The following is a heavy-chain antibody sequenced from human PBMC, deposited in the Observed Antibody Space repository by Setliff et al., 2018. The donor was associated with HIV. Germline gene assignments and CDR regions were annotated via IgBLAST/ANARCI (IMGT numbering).Heavy chain of an antibody. CDR1: GFTFDDYG. CDR2: INWNGDTA. CDR3: ARLRGPGSHDAFDI. J-gene: IGHJ3*02. D-gene: IGHD3-10*01. V-gene: IGHV3-20*01. Sequence: RPGGSLRLPCVAYGFTFDDYGMTWVLQVPGKGLECVSAINWNGDTAVYPDFLKGRFTISRDSAKYSLYLQMSSLRAEDTALYHCARLRGPGSHDAFDIWVQGTMVTVSS.